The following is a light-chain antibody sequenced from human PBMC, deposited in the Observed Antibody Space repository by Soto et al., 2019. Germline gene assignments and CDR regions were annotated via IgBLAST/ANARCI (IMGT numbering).Light chain of an antibody. CDR2: VNSDGSH. CDR3: QTWGTGVRV. CDR1: NGHSSDA. V-gene: IGLV4-69*01. Sequence: QPVLTQSPSAAASLGASVKLTCTLTNGHSSDAIAWHQQQPEKGPRFLMKVNSDGSHNKGDEIPDRFSGSSSGTERYLTISSLQSEDEGDYYCQTWGTGVRVFGGGTQLTVL. J-gene: IGLJ7*01.